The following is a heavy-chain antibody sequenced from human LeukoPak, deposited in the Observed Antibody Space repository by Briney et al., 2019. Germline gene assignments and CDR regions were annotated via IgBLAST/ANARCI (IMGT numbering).Heavy chain of an antibody. V-gene: IGHV3-21*01. CDR1: GFTFSSYS. CDR3: ARDNTAVAGVFDY. J-gene: IGHJ4*02. D-gene: IGHD6-19*01. Sequence: PGGSLRLSCAASGFTFSSYSMNWVRQAPGKGLEWVSSISSSSSYIYYADSVKGRFTISRDNAKNSLYLQMNSLRAEDTAVYYCARDNTAVAGVFDYRGQGTLVTVSS. CDR2: ISSSSSYI.